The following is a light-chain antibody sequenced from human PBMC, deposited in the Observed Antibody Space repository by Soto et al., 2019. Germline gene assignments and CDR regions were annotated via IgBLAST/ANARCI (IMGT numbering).Light chain of an antibody. V-gene: IGLV2-14*01. J-gene: IGLJ1*01. CDR2: EVT. CDR3: SSYTNIKTRACV. Sequence: QSALTQPASVSGSPGQSITISCTGTSGDIGSYNRVSWYQQHPGKAPKLIIYEVTDRPSGVSNRFSGSKSGNTASLTISGLQAEDDAEYYCSSYTNIKTRACVFGTGTKLTVL. CDR1: SGDIGSYNR.